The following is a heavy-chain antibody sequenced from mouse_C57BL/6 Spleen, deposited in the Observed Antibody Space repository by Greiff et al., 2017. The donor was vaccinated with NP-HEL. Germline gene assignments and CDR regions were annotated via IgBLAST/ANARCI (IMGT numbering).Heavy chain of an antibody. Sequence: VHVKQSGPVLVKPGASVKMSCKASGYTFTDYYMNWVKQSHGKSLEWIGVINPYNGGTSYNQKFKGKATLTVDKSSSTAYMELNSLTSEDSAVYYCARSRFAYWGQGTLVTVSA. V-gene: IGHV1-19*01. CDR2: INPYNGGT. CDR1: GYTFTDYY. J-gene: IGHJ3*01. CDR3: ARSRFAY.